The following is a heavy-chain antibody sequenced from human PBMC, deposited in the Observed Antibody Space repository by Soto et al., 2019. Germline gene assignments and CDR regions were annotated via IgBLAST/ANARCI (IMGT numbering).Heavy chain of an antibody. V-gene: IGHV5-51*01. J-gene: IGHJ4*02. CDR1: GYSFTRHW. CDR2: IYPGDSKT. Sequence: GESLKISCKGSGYSFTRHWIGWVRQMPGKGLEWLGIIYPGDSKTRYSPSFQGQVTISADKSISTAYLQWSSLKASDTAMYYCARGEYCSDGSCSDFAYWGQGTLVTVSS. CDR3: ARGEYCSDGSCSDFAY. D-gene: IGHD2-15*01.